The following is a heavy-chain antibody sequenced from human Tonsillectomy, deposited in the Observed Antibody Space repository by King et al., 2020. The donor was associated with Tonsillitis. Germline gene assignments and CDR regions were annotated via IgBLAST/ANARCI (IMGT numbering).Heavy chain of an antibody. V-gene: IGHV4-39*07. CDR2: IYYSGST. Sequence: QLQESGPGLVKPSETLSLTCTVSGGSISSSSYYWGWIRQPPGKGLEWIGSIYYSGSTYYNPSLKSRVTISVDTSKNQFSLKLSSVTAADTAVYYWARKGPGAHDDAFDIWGQGTMVTVSS. J-gene: IGHJ3*02. D-gene: IGHD1-1*01. CDR3: ARKGPGAHDDAFDI. CDR1: GGSISSSSYY.